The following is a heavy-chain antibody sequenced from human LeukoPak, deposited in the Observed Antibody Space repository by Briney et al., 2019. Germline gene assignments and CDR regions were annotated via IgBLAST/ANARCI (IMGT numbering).Heavy chain of an antibody. D-gene: IGHD4-17*01. CDR3: AKHGAYDYGDYGPVNL. J-gene: IGHJ5*02. V-gene: IGHV3-23*01. Sequence: PGGSLRLSCAASGFTFNNYAMTWVRQAPGKGLEWVSVVSGSGDNTNYADSVKGRSTISRDDSKNTLYLQMNSLRAEDTAVYFCAKHGAYDYGDYGPVNLWGQGTLVTVSS. CDR2: VSGSGDNT. CDR1: GFTFNNYA.